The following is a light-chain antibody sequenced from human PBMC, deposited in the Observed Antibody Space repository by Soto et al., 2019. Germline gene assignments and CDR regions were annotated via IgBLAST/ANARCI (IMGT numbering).Light chain of an antibody. CDR1: QSISNY. CDR3: QQCYSTWYT. V-gene: IGKV1-39*01. CDR2: GES. Sequence: DIQMTQSPSSLSASVGDRVTITCRASQSISNYLNWYQQTPGKAPKRLIYGESSLQSGVPSTFSGSGSGTDFTLTISSLQPADFATYYGQQCYSTWYTVGQGTKVDIK. J-gene: IGKJ2*01.